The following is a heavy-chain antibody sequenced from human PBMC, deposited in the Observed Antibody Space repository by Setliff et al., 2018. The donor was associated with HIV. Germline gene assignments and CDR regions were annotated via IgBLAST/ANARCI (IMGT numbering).Heavy chain of an antibody. V-gene: IGHV1-69*05. CDR3: ARVQTMAVAGTQYYYMDV. J-gene: IGHJ6*03. CDR1: GGTFSSYA. D-gene: IGHD6-19*01. CDR2: IIPIFGTA. Sequence: ASVKVSCKASGGTFSSYAISWVRQAPGQGLEWMGGIIPIFGTANYAQKFQGRVTMARDTSASTAYMELSSLRSEDTAVYYCARVQTMAVAGTQYYYMDVWGKGTTVTVSS.